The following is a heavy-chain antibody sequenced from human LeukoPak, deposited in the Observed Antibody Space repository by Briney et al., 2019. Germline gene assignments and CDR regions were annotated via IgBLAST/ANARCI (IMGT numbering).Heavy chain of an antibody. J-gene: IGHJ1*01. D-gene: IGHD6-6*01. V-gene: IGHV4-59*01. CDR2: IYHSGST. CDR3: ARGGAARLHFQN. CDR1: GGSISTYY. Sequence: SETLSLTCTVSGGSISTYYRNWIRQPPGKGLEWIGYIYHSGSTNYNPSLQSRVTTSVDTSKNQFSLNLNSVTAADTAVYYCARGGAARLHFQNWGQGTLVTVSS.